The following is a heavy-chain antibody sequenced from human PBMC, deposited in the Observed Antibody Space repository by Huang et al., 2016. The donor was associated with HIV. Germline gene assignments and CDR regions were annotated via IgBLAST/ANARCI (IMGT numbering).Heavy chain of an antibody. CDR2: INHSGNT. D-gene: IGHD3-22*01. J-gene: IGHJ4*02. CDR3: ARRYNSRRDY. Sequence: QVQLEQWGAGLLKASETLSLTCPVYVGSFRGSSWNWLRQAPGKGLEWVGEINHSGNTNYNPSLKSRVNMSVDTSKSQFSLYLTSLSAADTGTYFCARRYNSRRDYWGRGTLVTVHS. V-gene: IGHV4-34*02. CDR1: VGSFRGSS.